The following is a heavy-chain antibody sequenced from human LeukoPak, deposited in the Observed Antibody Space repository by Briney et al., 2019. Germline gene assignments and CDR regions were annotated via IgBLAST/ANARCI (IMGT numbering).Heavy chain of an antibody. CDR2: ISYDGSNK. CDR3: AKDRRYYYGSGSYYNVHYGMDV. J-gene: IGHJ6*04. Sequence: GGSLRLSCAASGFTFSSYGMHWVRQAPGKGLEWVAVISYDGSNKYYADSVKGRFTISRDNSKNTLYLQMNSLRAEDTAVYYCAKDRRYYYGSGSYYNVHYGMDVWGKGTPVTVSS. V-gene: IGHV3-30*18. D-gene: IGHD3-10*01. CDR1: GFTFSSYG.